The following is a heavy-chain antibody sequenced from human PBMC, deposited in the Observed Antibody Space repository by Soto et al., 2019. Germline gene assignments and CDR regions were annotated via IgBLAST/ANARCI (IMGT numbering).Heavy chain of an antibody. V-gene: IGHV3-23*01. CDR3: AKDLLNWGGAQGWYYYYGMDV. CDR1: GFTFSSSA. D-gene: IGHD7-27*01. Sequence: GGALRLSCAASGFTFSSSAMSWVRQAPGKGLEWVSAISGSGGSTYYADSVKGRFTISRDNSKNTLYLQMNSLRAEDTAVYYCAKDLLNWGGAQGWYYYYGMDVWGQGTTVTVSS. CDR2: ISGSGGST. J-gene: IGHJ6*02.